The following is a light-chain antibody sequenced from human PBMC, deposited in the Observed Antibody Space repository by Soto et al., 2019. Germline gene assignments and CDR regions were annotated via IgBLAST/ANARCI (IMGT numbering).Light chain of an antibody. CDR2: DTS. V-gene: IGKV3-20*01. Sequence: EIVLTQSPATLCLSPGERATLSCRASQSVNSNYLAWYQQKPGQAPTVLIFDTSRRATGVPDRFSGSGSGTDFTLTISTLEPEDFAVYYCQQYGSSPRTFGGGTKVDIK. J-gene: IGKJ4*01. CDR1: QSVNSNY. CDR3: QQYGSSPRT.